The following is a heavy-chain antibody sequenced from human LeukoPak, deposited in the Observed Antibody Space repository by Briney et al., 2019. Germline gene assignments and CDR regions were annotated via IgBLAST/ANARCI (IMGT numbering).Heavy chain of an antibody. CDR1: GFTFSSYS. D-gene: IGHD2-15*01. CDR3: AKIGYCSGGSCYEAFDI. CDR2: ISSSSSYI. V-gene: IGHV3-21*04. Sequence: GGSLRLSCAASGFTFSSYSMNWVRQAPGEGLEWVSSISSSSSYIYYADSVKGRFTISRDNSKNTLYLQMNSLRAEDTAVYYCAKIGYCSGGSCYEAFDIWGQGTMVTVSS. J-gene: IGHJ3*02.